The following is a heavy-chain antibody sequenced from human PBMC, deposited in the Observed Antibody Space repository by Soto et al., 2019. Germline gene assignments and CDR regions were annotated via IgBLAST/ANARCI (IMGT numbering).Heavy chain of an antibody. D-gene: IGHD6-19*01. J-gene: IGHJ3*02. CDR1: GFTFDDYA. V-gene: IGHV3-9*01. Sequence: SLRLSCAASGFTFDDYAMHWVRQAPGKGLEWVSGISWNSGSIGYADSVKGRFTISRDNAKNSLYLQMNSLRAEDTALYYCAKDMGAVAGLDAFDIWGQGTMVTVSS. CDR3: AKDMGAVAGLDAFDI. CDR2: ISWNSGSI.